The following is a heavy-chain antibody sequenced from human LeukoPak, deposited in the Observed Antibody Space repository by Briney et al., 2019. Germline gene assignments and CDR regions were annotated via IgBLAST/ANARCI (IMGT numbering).Heavy chain of an antibody. D-gene: IGHD2-15*01. CDR1: GFTFSSYS. J-gene: IGHJ4*02. CDR3: ARSDCSGRSCFTFDY. CDR2: ISSSSSYI. V-gene: IGHV3-21*01. Sequence: VKPGGSLRLSCAASGFTFSSYSMNWVRQAPGKGLEWVSSISSSSSYIYYADSVKGRFTISRDNAKNSLYLQMNSLRAEDTAVYYCARSDCSGRSCFTFDYWGQGTLVTVSS.